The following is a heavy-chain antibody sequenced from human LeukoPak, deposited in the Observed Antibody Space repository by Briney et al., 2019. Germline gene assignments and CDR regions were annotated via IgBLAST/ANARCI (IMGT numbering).Heavy chain of an antibody. Sequence: GGSLRLSCAASGFTFSDYYMAWIRQAPGKGLEWVSYISRSISTIYYADSVKGRFTISRDNAKNSLYLQMSSLRSEDTAVYYCATGLLGGRITIFGVVITGWGQGTLVTVSS. CDR3: ATGLLGGRITIFGVVITG. J-gene: IGHJ4*02. CDR1: GFTFSDYY. CDR2: ISRSISTI. D-gene: IGHD3-3*01. V-gene: IGHV3-11*01.